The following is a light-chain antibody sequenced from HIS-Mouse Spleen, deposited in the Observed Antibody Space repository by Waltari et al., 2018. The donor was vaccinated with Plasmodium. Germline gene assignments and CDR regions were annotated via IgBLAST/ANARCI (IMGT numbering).Light chain of an antibody. CDR2: QDS. CDR1: KLGDKY. V-gene: IGLV3-1*01. Sequence: SYELTQPPSVSVSPGQTASITCSGDKLGDKYACWYQQKPGQSPVLVIYQDSKRPSGIPELFSGSNSGNTATLTISGTQAMYEADYYCQAWDSSTVVFGGGTKLTVL. CDR3: QAWDSSTVV. J-gene: IGLJ2*01.